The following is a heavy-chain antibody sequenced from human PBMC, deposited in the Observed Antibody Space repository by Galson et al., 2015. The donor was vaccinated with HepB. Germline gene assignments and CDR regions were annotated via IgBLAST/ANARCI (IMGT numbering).Heavy chain of an antibody. D-gene: IGHD5-12*01. CDR3: ATREQKWHDDGFDM. Sequence: SLRLSCAASGFVFRDYALHWVRQPPGKGLEWVAVISYDGHNRYYRDSVKGRFTISRDNSKNTLYLQMGGLSGDDTATYFCATREQKWHDDGFDMWGQGTLVTVSS. J-gene: IGHJ3*02. V-gene: IGHV3-30*04. CDR1: GFVFRDYA. CDR2: ISYDGHNR.